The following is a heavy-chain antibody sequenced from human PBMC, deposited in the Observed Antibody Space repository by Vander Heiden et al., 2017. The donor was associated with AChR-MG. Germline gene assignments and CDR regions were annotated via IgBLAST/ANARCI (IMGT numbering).Heavy chain of an antibody. CDR3: AREGLGAFIAARPAAYYYGMDV. Sequence: QVQLVQSGAEVKKPGASVKVSCKASGYTFTGYYMHWVRQAPGQGLEWMGWINPNSGGTNYAQKFQGWVTMTRDPSISTAYMELSRLRSDDTAVYYCAREGLGAFIAARPAAYYYGMDVWGQGTTVTVSS. J-gene: IGHJ6*02. V-gene: IGHV1-2*04. D-gene: IGHD6-6*01. CDR1: GYTFTGYY. CDR2: INPNSGGT.